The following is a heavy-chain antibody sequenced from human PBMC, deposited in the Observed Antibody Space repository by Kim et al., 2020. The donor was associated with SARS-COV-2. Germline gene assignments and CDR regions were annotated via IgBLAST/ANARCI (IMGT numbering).Heavy chain of an antibody. D-gene: IGHD4-17*01. V-gene: IGHV3-15*01. CDR2: IKNRGDGGTS. J-gene: IGHJ3*02. CDR1: GFTFKYAW. Sequence: GGSLRLSCAASGFTFKYAWMNWVRQAPGKGLEWVCRIKNRGDGGTSDYAAPVKGRIISSSDDSETTVSLQSNSLTTEDTGVYFCATSLAVTKPDASDIWGQGIRVRVPS. CDR3: ATSLAVTKPDASDI.